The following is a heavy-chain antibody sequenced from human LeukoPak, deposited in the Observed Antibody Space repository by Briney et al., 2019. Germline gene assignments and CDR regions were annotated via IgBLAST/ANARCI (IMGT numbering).Heavy chain of an antibody. Sequence: PGGSLRLSCAASGFTFDDYGMSWVRQAPGKGLEWVSGINWNGGSTGYADSVKGRFTISRDNAKNSQYLQMNSLRAEDTALYYCARAKGYYYDSSGYSTFDYWGQGTLVTVSS. CDR1: GFTFDDYG. CDR3: ARAKGYYYDSSGYSTFDY. J-gene: IGHJ4*02. CDR2: INWNGGST. D-gene: IGHD3-22*01. V-gene: IGHV3-20*04.